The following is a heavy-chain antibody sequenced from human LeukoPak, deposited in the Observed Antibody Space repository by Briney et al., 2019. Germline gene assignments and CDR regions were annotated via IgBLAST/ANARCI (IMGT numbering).Heavy chain of an antibody. CDR3: ARGRWRMDV. CDR2: INHSGTT. J-gene: IGHJ6*02. Sequence: ECIGEINHSGTTNYNPSLNSPVTISVHTSNNQFSLKLSSVTAADTAVYYCARGRWRMDVWGQGTTVTVSS. D-gene: IGHD5-24*01. V-gene: IGHV4-34*01.